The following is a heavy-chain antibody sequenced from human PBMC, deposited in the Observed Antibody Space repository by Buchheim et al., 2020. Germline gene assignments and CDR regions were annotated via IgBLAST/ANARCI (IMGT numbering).Heavy chain of an antibody. CDR1: GGSISSSSYY. J-gene: IGHJ5*02. CDR2: IYYSGST. D-gene: IGHD3-3*01. CDR3: ARAETYYDFWSGYYKEDRGSNNWFDP. V-gene: IGHV4-39*07. Sequence: QLQLQESGPGLVKPSETLSLTCTVSGGSISSSSYYWGWIRQPPGKGLEWIGSIYYSGSTYYNPSLKSRVTISVDTSKNQFSLKLSSVTAADTAVYYCARAETYYDFWSGYYKEDRGSNNWFDPWGQGTL.